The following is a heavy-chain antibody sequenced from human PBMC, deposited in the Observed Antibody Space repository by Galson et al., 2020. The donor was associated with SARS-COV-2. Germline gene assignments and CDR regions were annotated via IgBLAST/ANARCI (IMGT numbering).Heavy chain of an antibody. CDR3: AKVPINQYDDSGYYYYFDD. J-gene: IGHJ4*02. CDR1: LYTFTSYG. V-gene: IGHV1-2*02. Sequence: ASVKVSCKASLYTFTSYGISWVRQAPGQGLEWVGWISPKKGGTNYAQKFQGRVNMTRDTSISTAYMELSRLRSDDTAVYYCAKVPINQYDDSGYYYYFDDWGQGTLVTVSS. CDR2: ISPKKGGT. D-gene: IGHD3-22*01.